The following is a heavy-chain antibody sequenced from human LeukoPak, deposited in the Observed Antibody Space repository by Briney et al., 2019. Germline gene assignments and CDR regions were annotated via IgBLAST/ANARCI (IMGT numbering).Heavy chain of an antibody. V-gene: IGHV5-51*01. Sequence: GESLKISCEGSGYRFTTYWIGWVRQMPGKGLEWMGIIYPGDSDTRYSPSFQGQVTMSADKSINTAYLQWSSLKASDTAMYYCARRQGCSSTSCPPDYWGQGTLVTVSS. D-gene: IGHD2-2*01. J-gene: IGHJ4*02. CDR3: ARRQGCSSTSCPPDY. CDR2: IYPGDSDT. CDR1: GYRFTTYW.